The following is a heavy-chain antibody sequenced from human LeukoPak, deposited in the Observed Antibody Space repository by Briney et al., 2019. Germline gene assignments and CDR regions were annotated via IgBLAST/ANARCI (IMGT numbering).Heavy chain of an antibody. CDR3: ASAWHLGIVVVMLDS. V-gene: IGHV3-21*01. J-gene: IGHJ4*02. CDR1: GFTFSSYS. Sequence: PGGSLRLSCTTSGFTFSSYSMSWVRQAPGKGLEWVSSISSSSSYIYYADSLKGRFTISRDNAKNSLYLQMNSLRVEDTAVYYCASAWHLGIVVVMLDSWGQGTLVTVSS. D-gene: IGHD3-22*01. CDR2: ISSSSSYI.